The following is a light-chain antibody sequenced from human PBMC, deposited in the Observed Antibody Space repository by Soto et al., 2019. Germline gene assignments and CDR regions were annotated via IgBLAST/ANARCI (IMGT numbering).Light chain of an antibody. Sequence: EIAMTQSPATRSVSPGERATLSCRASQSVSSNLAWYQQKPGQAPRLLLYGASTRATGIPARFSGSGSATEYSLTISSLQSEDFAVYYGQQYNNWPPWTFGQGTKVDIK. J-gene: IGKJ1*01. CDR3: QQYNNWPPWT. CDR2: GAS. V-gene: IGKV3D-15*01. CDR1: QSVSSN.